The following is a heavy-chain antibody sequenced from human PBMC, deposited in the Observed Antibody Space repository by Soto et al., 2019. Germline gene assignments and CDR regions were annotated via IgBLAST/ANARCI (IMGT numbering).Heavy chain of an antibody. V-gene: IGHV5-10-1*01. CDR2: TDPTDSYT. D-gene: IGHD2-15*01. J-gene: IGHJ6*02. CDR3: ARQSSSCSGGSCSLGDYYYGMDV. CDR1: GYSFTNYW. Sequence: GESLKISCKGSGYSFTNYWISWVRQMPGKGLEWMGRTDPTDSYTNYSPSLQGHVTISTDKSISTAYLQWSSLKASDTAMYYCARQSSSCSGGSCSLGDYYYGMDVWGQGTTVTVSS.